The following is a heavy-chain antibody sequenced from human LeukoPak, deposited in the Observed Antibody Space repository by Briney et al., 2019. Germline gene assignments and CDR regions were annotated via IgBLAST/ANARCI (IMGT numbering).Heavy chain of an antibody. V-gene: IGHV1-18*01. Sequence: GESLKISCKGSGYTFTSYGISWVRQAPGQGLEWMGWISAYNGNTNYAQKLQGRVTMTTDTSTSTAYMELRSLRSDDTAVYYCARARINWNYDYWGQGTLVTVSS. CDR1: GYTFTSYG. J-gene: IGHJ4*02. CDR3: ARARINWNYDY. D-gene: IGHD1-1*01. CDR2: ISAYNGNT.